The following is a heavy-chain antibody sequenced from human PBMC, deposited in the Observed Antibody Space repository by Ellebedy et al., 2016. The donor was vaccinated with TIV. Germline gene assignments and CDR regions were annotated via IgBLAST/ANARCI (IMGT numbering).Heavy chain of an antibody. CDR2: ISAYNGNT. J-gene: IGHJ4*02. CDR1: GYTFTSYG. V-gene: IGHV1-18*01. CDR3: ARRSRHDYSIREMYYFDY. Sequence: AASVKVSCKASGYTFTSYGISWVRQAPGQGLEWMGWISAYNGNTNYVQKLQGRFTMTTDTSTSTAYMELRSLRFDDTAVYYCARRSRHDYSIREMYYFDYWGQGTLVTVSS. D-gene: IGHD4-11*01.